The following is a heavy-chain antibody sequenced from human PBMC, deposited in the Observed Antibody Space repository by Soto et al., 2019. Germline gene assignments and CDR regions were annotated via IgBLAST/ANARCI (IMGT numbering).Heavy chain of an antibody. CDR1: GGSISSGGYY. Sequence: QVQLQESGPGLVKPSQTLSLTCTVSGGSISSGGYYWSWIRQHPGKGLEWIGYIYYSGSTCYNPSIKSRVTISVDTSKNQFSLKLSSVTAADTAVYYCARGHKVMNFDYWGQGTLVTVSS. CDR3: ARGHKVMNFDY. V-gene: IGHV4-31*03. D-gene: IGHD2-21*01. J-gene: IGHJ4*02. CDR2: IYYSGST.